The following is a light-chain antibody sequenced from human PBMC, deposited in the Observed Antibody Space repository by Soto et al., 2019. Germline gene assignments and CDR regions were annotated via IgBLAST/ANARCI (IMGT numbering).Light chain of an antibody. J-gene: IGLJ2*01. CDR1: RSNIGAGYD. CDR3: QSYDSSLSVV. Sequence: QSALTQPPSVSGAPGQRATISCTGSRSNIGAGYDVHWYQQLPGTAPKLLIYGNSNRPSGVPDRFSGSKSGTSASLAITGLQAEDETDYYCQSYDSSLSVVFGGGTQLTVL. CDR2: GNS. V-gene: IGLV1-40*01.